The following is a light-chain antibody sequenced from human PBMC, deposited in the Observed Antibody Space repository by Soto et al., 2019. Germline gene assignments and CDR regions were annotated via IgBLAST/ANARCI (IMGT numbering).Light chain of an antibody. CDR3: QQYSSSPWT. Sequence: EIVLTQSPGTLSLSPGEGATLSCRANQSVSSSYLAWYQQKPGQAPRLLIYGASSRATGIPDRFSGSGSGTDFTLTISRLEPEDFAVYYCQQYSSSPWTFGQGTKVEIK. CDR2: GAS. V-gene: IGKV3-20*01. CDR1: QSVSSSY. J-gene: IGKJ1*01.